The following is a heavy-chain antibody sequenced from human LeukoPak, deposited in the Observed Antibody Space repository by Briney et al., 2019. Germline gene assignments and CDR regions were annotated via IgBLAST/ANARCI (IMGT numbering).Heavy chain of an antibody. CDR2: IYYSGST. Sequence: PSETLSLTCTVSGGSISSYYWSWIRQPPGKGLEWIGYIYYSGSTNYNPSLKSRVTTSVDTSKNQFSLKLSSVTAADTAVYYCARHSGSYLPYFDYWGQGTLVTVSS. CDR3: ARHSGSYLPYFDY. D-gene: IGHD1-26*01. V-gene: IGHV4-59*08. CDR1: GGSISSYY. J-gene: IGHJ4*02.